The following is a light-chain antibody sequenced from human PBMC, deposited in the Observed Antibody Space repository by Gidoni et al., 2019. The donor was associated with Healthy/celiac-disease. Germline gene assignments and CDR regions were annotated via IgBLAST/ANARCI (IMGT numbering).Light chain of an antibody. CDR2: WAS. J-gene: IGKJ1*01. CDR3: QQYYSTLRT. V-gene: IGKV4-1*01. CDR1: QSFLYSSNNNNY. Sequence: DIVMTQSPDSLAVSLGESATINCKSSQSFLYSSNNNNYLAWYQQKPGQPPKLLIYWASTRESGVPDRVSGSGSGTDFTLTISSLQAEDVAVYYCQQYYSTLRTFGQGTKVEIK.